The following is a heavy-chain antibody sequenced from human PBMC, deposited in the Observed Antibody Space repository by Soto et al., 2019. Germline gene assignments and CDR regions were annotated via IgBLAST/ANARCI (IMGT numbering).Heavy chain of an antibody. CDR2: IRNKANSYTT. Sequence: EVQLVESGGGLVQPGGSLRLSCAASGFTFSDHYMDWVRQAPGKGLEWVGRIRNKANSYTTDHAASVKGRFTISREDSRNSVYLQMNTLKTDDTAVYYCGAYSYGRVDYWGRGTLVTVSS. CDR3: GAYSYGRVDY. D-gene: IGHD5-18*01. V-gene: IGHV3-72*01. CDR1: GFTFSDHY. J-gene: IGHJ4*02.